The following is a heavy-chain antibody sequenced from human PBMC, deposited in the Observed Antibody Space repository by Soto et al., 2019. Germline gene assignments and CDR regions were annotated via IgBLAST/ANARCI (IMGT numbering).Heavy chain of an antibody. CDR2: INQSGTS. CDR1: DESLSGYF. CDR3: ARVQVRWSIWGGHLKAFDI. J-gene: IGHJ3*02. Sequence: QVQLQQWGAGLLRPSETLSLTCGVSDESLSGYFWTWIRQTPGKGLEWIGEINQSGTSNYSPSLENRVSISVDASRNQFSLNVMSVTAADTGVYFCARVQVRWSIWGGHLKAFDIWGQGTMVTVSS. V-gene: IGHV4-34*01. D-gene: IGHD3-3*01.